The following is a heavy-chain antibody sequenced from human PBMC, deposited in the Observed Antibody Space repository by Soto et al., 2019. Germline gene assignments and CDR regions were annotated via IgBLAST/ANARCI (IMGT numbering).Heavy chain of an antibody. Sequence: PSETLSLTCTVSGGSISSGGYYWSWIRQHPGKGLEWIGYIYYSGSTYYNPSLKSRVTISVDTSKNQFSLKLSSVTAADTAVYYCARDQGSETTLDYYYMDVWGKGTTVTVSS. CDR2: IYYSGST. CDR1: GGSISSGGYY. D-gene: IGHD4-17*01. V-gene: IGHV4-31*03. CDR3: ARDQGSETTLDYYYMDV. J-gene: IGHJ6*03.